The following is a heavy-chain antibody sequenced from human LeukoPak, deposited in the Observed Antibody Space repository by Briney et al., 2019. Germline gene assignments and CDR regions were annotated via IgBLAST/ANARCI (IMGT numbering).Heavy chain of an antibody. V-gene: IGHV4-59*08. CDR1: GGSISSYY. J-gene: IGHJ4*02. D-gene: IGHD4-11*01. CDR3: ARHSMTYSNSYFDY. Sequence: SEALSLTCTISGGSISSYYWNWIRQPPGKGLEWIGYIYYSGSTNYNPSLKSRVTISVDTSKNQFSLKLSSVTAADTAVYYCARHSMTYSNSYFDYWGQGTLVTVSS. CDR2: IYYSGST.